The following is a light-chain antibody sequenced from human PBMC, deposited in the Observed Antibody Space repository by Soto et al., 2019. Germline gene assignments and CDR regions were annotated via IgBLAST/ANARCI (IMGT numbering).Light chain of an antibody. Sequence: EIVLTQSPGTLYLSQGEIATLSCRASQSVSSSYLAWYQQKPGQAPRLLIYGASSRATGIQDRFSGSGSGTDFTVNIGRLEPEDFEVYSYQQYDSSRWTSGQGTKVESK. V-gene: IGKV3-20*01. CDR2: GAS. J-gene: IGKJ1*01. CDR3: QQYDSSRWT. CDR1: QSVSSSY.